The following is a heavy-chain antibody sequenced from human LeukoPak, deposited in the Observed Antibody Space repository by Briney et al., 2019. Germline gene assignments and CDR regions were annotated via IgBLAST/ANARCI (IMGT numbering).Heavy chain of an antibody. CDR2: ISALNGNT. D-gene: IGHD6-13*01. CDR3: ARSEQQLVKAHYYFYMDG. CDR1: GYTFTRYG. J-gene: IGHJ6*03. V-gene: IGHV1-18*01. Sequence: ASEKVSCKASGYTFTRYGISWGRQAPGHGLEWIGWISALNGNTNYAQKIPGRDTLTTDTHTRTPYMERRSLRSEDTAVCYCARSEQQLVKAHYYFYMDGWGKGATVSDSS.